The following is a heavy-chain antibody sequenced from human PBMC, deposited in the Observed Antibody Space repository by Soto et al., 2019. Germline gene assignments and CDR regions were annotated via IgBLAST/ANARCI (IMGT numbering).Heavy chain of an antibody. CDR2: IRGNGGST. CDR3: AKDRTFGPPLVRFDS. J-gene: IGHJ4*02. CDR1: GFTFSVYA. V-gene: IGHV3-23*01. Sequence: GGSLRLSCGASGFTFSVYAMTWVRQAPGKGLEWVSAIRGNGGSTYYADSVKGRFTISRNNSKCTLHLQMNSLRVEDTAVYYCAKDRTFGPPLVRFDSWGQGTLVTVSS. D-gene: IGHD6-6*01.